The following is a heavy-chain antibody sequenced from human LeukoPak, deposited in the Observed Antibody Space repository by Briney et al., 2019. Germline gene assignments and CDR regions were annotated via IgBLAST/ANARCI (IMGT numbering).Heavy chain of an antibody. J-gene: IGHJ4*02. D-gene: IGHD3-22*01. CDR2: IGRGGVT. V-gene: IGHV3-23*01. Sequence: PGGSLRLSCVASGFTLSSCLMSWVRQAPGKGLEWVPTIGRGGVTYYADSVKGRFTISRDNSRNTLYLQMNSLRAEDTAVYYCAKYYYDRGREFGYWGQGTLVTVSS. CDR3: AKYYYDRGREFGY. CDR1: GFTLSSCL.